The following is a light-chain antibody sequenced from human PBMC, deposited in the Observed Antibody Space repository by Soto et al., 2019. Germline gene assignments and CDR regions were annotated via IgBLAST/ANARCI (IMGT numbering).Light chain of an antibody. CDR3: QHYGTSPVTA. CDR2: GSS. J-gene: IGKJ2*01. CDR1: QSISSTY. Sequence: EIVLTQSPGTLSLSPGERGALSCRASQSISSTYLSWYQQKPGQSPRLVIYGSSIRATGIPDRFNGSGSGTDFTLTISRLEPEDFAMYYCQHYGTSPVTAFGQGTKLEIK. V-gene: IGKV3-20*01.